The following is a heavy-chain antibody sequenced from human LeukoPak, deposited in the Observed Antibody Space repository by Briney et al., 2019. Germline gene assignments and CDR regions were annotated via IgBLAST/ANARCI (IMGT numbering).Heavy chain of an antibody. D-gene: IGHD5-18*01. J-gene: IGHJ3*02. CDR2: IYYSGST. V-gene: IGHV4-59*08. CDR3: ARTSMGGAAFDI. Sequence: SETLSLTCTVSGGSISSYYWSWIRQPPGKGLEWIGYIYYSGSTNYNPSLKSRVTISVGTSKNQFSLKLSSVTAADTAVYYCARTSMGGAAFDIWGQGTMVTVSS. CDR1: GGSISSYY.